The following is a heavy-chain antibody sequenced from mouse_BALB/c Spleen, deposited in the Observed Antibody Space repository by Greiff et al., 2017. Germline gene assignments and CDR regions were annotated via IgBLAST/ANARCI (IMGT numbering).Heavy chain of an antibody. CDR2: INPYNGDT. J-gene: IGHJ4*01. D-gene: IGHD2-3*01. CDR3: ARSGDGYYYYYAMDY. CDR1: GYSFTGYF. Sequence: EVKVVESGPELVKPGASVKISCKASGYSFTGYFMNWVMQSHGKSLEWIGRINPYNGDTFYNQKFKGKATLTVDKSSSTAHMELRSLASEDSAVYYCARSGDGYYYYYAMDYWGQGTSVTVSS. V-gene: IGHV1-20*02.